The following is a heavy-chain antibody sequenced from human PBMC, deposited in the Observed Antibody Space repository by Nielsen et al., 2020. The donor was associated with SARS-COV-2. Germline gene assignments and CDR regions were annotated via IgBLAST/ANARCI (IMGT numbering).Heavy chain of an antibody. J-gene: IGHJ6*02. CDR2: LSYDGSKK. CDR3: AKDTTAYYDFWSTSYRDYFYGMDV. V-gene: IGHV3-30*18. CDR1: GFTFTTFG. D-gene: IGHD3-3*01. Sequence: GESLKISCAASGFTFTTFGMHWVRQAPGKGLEWVAVLSYDGSKKNYADSVKGRLTISRDNSKNTLYLQMNSLRADDTAVYYCAKDTTAYYDFWSTSYRDYFYGMDVWGQGTTVTVSS.